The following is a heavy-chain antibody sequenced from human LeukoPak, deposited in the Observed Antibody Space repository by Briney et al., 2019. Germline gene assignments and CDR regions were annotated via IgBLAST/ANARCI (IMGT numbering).Heavy chain of an antibody. CDR1: GFTFSSYA. J-gene: IGHJ3*02. Sequence: PGRSLRLSCAASGFTFSSYAMHWVRQAPGKGLEGGAVISYGGSNKYYAYSGKGRFTMSRDNSKNTLYLQMNSLRVEDTAVYYCARDKYYDSSGEAFDIWGQGTMVTVSS. V-gene: IGHV3-30-3*01. CDR2: ISYGGSNK. CDR3: ARDKYYDSSGEAFDI. D-gene: IGHD3-22*01.